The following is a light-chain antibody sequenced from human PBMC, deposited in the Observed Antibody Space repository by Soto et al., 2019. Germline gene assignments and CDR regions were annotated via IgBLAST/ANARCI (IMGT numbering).Light chain of an antibody. Sequence: AIQMTQSPSSLSASVGDRVTITCRASQDIRNNLAWYQQKPGQAPHLLIFAAFNLQSRVPSRFSGGGSGTHFTLTISSLQPDDFATYYCLQYYNFSWTFGQGTKVDIK. V-gene: IGKV1-6*01. CDR2: AAF. J-gene: IGKJ1*01. CDR3: LQYYNFSWT. CDR1: QDIRNN.